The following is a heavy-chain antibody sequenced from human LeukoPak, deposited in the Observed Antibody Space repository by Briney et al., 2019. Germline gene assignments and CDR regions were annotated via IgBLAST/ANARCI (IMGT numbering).Heavy chain of an antibody. CDR3: ASIHQVRGTDTFDI. V-gene: IGHV4-34*01. J-gene: IGHJ3*02. Sequence: GSLRLSCAVSGFTFSNAWMSWVRQPPGKGLEWIGEINQSGSSTYNPSLKSRVTMSVDTSKNQLSLKMTSVTAADTAVYYCASIHQVRGTDTFDIWGQGTMVTVS. CDR2: INQSGSS. CDR1: GFTFSNAW. D-gene: IGHD3-10*01.